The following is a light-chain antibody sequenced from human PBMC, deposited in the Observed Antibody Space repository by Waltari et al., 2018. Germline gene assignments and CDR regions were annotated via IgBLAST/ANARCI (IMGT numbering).Light chain of an antibody. CDR3: QHYVRLPVT. CDR2: DAS. V-gene: IGKV3-20*01. Sequence: RATLSCRASQSVGRALAWYQQKPGQAPRLLIYDASIRDTGVPDRFSGSGSGTDFSLTISRLEPEDVAVYNCQHYVRLPVTFGQGTKVE. J-gene: IGKJ1*01. CDR1: QSVGRA.